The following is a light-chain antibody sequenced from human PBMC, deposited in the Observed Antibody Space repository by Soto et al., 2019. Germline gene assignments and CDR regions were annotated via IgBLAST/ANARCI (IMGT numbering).Light chain of an antibody. V-gene: IGKV1-8*01. CDR2: AAS. Sequence: AIRMTQSPSSLSASTGDRVTITCRASQGISSYLAWYQQKPGKAPKLLIYAASTLQSGVPSRFSGSKSVTNFTLTISCPQSEDFATYYCQQYYSYPRTFGQGTKVDIK. J-gene: IGKJ2*02. CDR1: QGISSY. CDR3: QQYYSYPRT.